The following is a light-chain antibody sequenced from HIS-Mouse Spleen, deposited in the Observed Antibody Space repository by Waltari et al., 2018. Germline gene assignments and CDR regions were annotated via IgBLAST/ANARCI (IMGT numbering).Light chain of an antibody. J-gene: IGLJ3*02. CDR1: SSDVGSYNL. CDR3: CSYAGSSTWV. V-gene: IGLV2-23*01. CDR2: EGS. Sequence: QSALTQPASVSGSPGQSITSPCTGTSSDVGSYNLVSCYQQHPGKAPKLMIYEGSKRPSGVSNRFSGSKSGNTASLTISGLQAEDEADYYCCSYAGSSTWVFGGGTKLTVL.